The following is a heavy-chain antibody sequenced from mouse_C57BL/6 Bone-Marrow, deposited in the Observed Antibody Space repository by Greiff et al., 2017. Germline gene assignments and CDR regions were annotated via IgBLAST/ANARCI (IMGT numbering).Heavy chain of an antibody. CDR2: IHPSDSDP. D-gene: IGHD1-1*01. CDR3: AIDYGSSYGYFDV. CDR1: GYPFTSYW. V-gene: IGHV1-74*01. Sequence: FQLQQSGAELVKPGASVKVSCKASGYPFTSYWRPGVKQRPGQGLEGIGRIHPSDSDPNYNQKFKGKATLTVDKSSSTAYMQLSSLTSEDSAVYYCAIDYGSSYGYFDVWGTGTTVTVSS. J-gene: IGHJ1*03.